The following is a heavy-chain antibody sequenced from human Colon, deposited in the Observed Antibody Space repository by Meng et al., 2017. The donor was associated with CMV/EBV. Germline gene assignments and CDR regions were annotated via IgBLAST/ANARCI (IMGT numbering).Heavy chain of an antibody. D-gene: IGHD3-16*02. CDR2: INPNTGVT. J-gene: IGHJ1*01. Sequence: ASVKVSCLVSGYNFNAYYIHWVRQAPGQGLEWMGWINPNTGVTNSAQRFQGRVTMTRDTSSNTAYMELSGLTSDDTAVFYCARGTPPYDHVWGSYRYDFWGQGTLVTVSS. CDR1: GYNFNAYY. V-gene: IGHV1-2*02. CDR3: ARGTPPYDHVWGSYRYDF.